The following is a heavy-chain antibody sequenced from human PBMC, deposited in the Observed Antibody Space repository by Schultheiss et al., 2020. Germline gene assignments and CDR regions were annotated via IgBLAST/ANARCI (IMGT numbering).Heavy chain of an antibody. CDR3: ARDYDSSGYTV. V-gene: IGHV4-59*12. CDR2: IYYSGST. D-gene: IGHD3-22*01. J-gene: IGHJ4*02. CDR1: GGSISSYY. Sequence: SETLSLTCTVSGGSISSYYWGWIRQPPGKGLEWIGSIYYSGSTNYNPSLKSRVTISVDTSKNQFSLKLSSVTAADTAVYYCARDYDSSGYTVWGQGTLVTVSS.